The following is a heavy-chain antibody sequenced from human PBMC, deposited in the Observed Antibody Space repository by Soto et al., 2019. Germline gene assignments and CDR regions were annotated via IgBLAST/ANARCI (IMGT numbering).Heavy chain of an antibody. CDR1: GFTFINYA. Sequence: EVQVLESGGGLVQPGGSLRLSCAGSGFTFINYAMNWVRQAPGKGREWVSSISGGGDAAFFPDSVRGRFTISRDNSKNTVTLQINSLGVDDTAVYYCARKILGSTTRPNYWYFDLWGRGTLVTVSS. CDR3: ARKILGSTTRPNYWYFDL. D-gene: IGHD7-27*01. V-gene: IGHV3-23*01. CDR2: ISGGGDAA. J-gene: IGHJ2*01.